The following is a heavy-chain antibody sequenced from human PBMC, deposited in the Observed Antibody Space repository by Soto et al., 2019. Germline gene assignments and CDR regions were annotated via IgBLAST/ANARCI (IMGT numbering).Heavy chain of an antibody. Sequence: PGGSLRLSCAASGFTFSSYGMHWVRQAPGKGLEWVAVISYDGSNKYYADSVKGRFTISRDNSKNTLYLQMNSLRAEDTAVYYCANDPHSSGFHYNWFDPWGQGTLVTVSS. D-gene: IGHD6-19*01. V-gene: IGHV3-30*18. CDR2: ISYDGSNK. J-gene: IGHJ5*02. CDR1: GFTFSSYG. CDR3: ANDPHSSGFHYNWFDP.